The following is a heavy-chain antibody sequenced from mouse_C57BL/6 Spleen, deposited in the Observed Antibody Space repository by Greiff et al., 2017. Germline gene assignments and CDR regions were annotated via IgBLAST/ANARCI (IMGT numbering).Heavy chain of an antibody. D-gene: IGHD1-1*01. Sequence: VQLLESGPGLVQPSQSLSITCTVSGFSLTSYGVHWVRQSPGKGLEWLGVIWSGGSTDYNAAFISRLSISKDNSKSTVFFKMSSLRADDTAIYYCARPLVARYAMDYWGQGTSVTVSS. CDR1: GFSLTSYG. J-gene: IGHJ4*01. CDR2: IWSGGST. CDR3: ARPLVARYAMDY. V-gene: IGHV2-2*01.